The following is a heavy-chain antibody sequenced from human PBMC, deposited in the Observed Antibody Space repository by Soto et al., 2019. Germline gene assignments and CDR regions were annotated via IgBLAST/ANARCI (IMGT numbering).Heavy chain of an antibody. D-gene: IGHD4-17*01. Sequence: SVKVSCKASGGTFSSHAISWVRQAPGQGLEWMGGIIPIFGTANYAQKFQGRVTITADESTSTAYMELSSLRSEDTAVYYCARGLSATVVTPGPFWGQGTLVTVSS. J-gene: IGHJ4*02. CDR3: ARGLSATVVTPGPF. CDR2: IIPIFGTA. V-gene: IGHV1-69*13. CDR1: GGTFSSHA.